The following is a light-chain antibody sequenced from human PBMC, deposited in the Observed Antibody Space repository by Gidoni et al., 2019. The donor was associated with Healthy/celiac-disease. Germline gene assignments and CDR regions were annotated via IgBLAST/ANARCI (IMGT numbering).Light chain of an antibody. V-gene: IGKV3-11*01. Sequence: EILLTQSPATLSLSPGERATLSCRASQSVSSYLAWYHQKPGQAPRLLIYDASNRATGIPARFSGSGSGTDFTLTISSLEPEDFAVYYCQQRSNWPLTFGPGTKVDIK. CDR1: QSVSSY. CDR2: DAS. CDR3: QQRSNWPLT. J-gene: IGKJ3*01.